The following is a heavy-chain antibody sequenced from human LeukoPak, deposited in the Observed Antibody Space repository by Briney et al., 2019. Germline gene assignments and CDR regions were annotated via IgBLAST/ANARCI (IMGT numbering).Heavy chain of an antibody. V-gene: IGHV1-2*02. CDR3: ARHRYYYDSSGSPQVPNWFDP. D-gene: IGHD3-22*01. CDR2: INPNSGGT. CDR1: GYTFTGYC. Sequence: ASVKVSCKASGYTFTGYCMHWVRQAPGQGLEWMGWINPNSGGTNYAQKFQGRVTMTRDTSISTAYPQWSSLKASDTAMYYCARHRYYYDSSGSPQVPNWFDPWGQGTLVTVSS. J-gene: IGHJ5*02.